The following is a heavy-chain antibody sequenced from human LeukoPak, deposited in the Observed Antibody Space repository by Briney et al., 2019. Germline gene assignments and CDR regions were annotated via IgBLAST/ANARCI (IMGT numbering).Heavy chain of an antibody. Sequence: GGPLRLSCAASGFTFSSYAMSWVRQAPGKGLEWVSAISGSGGSKYYADSVKGRFTISRDNTDNTLYLQINSLRAEDTTVYYCAKEVFQGAFGVDILNSAHFDYWGQGTLVTVSS. D-gene: IGHD3-3*01. CDR3: AKEVFQGAFGVDILNSAHFDY. CDR2: ISGSGGSK. CDR1: GFTFSSYA. J-gene: IGHJ4*02. V-gene: IGHV3-23*01.